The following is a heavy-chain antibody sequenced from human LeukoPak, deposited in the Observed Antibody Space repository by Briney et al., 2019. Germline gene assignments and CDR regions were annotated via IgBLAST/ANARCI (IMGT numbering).Heavy chain of an antibody. CDR2: IKQDGSEK. D-gene: IGHD5-12*01. J-gene: IGHJ4*02. CDR3: ARDRDNIVAYGGLDY. CDR1: GFTFSSSW. V-gene: IGHV3-7*01. Sequence: PGGSLRLSCVASGFTFSSSWMSWVRQAPGKGLEWVANIKQDGSEKYYVDSVKGRFTISRDNAKNSLYLQMNSLRAEDTAVYYCARDRDNIVAYGGLDYWGQGTLVTVSS.